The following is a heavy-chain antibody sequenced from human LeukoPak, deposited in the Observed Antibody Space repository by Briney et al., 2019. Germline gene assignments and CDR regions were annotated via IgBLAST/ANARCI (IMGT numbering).Heavy chain of an antibody. CDR2: ISSSGTTI. D-gene: IGHD5-12*01. CDR3: AKDQIGKVATVPLGY. CDR1: GFTFRTSG. Sequence: GGSLRLSCAASGFTFRTSGMNWVRQAPGKGLEWVSYISSSGTTISYAQSVKGRFTISRDNSKNTLYLQMNSLRAEDTAVYYCAKDQIGKVATVPLGYWGQGTLVTVS. J-gene: IGHJ4*02. V-gene: IGHV3-48*01.